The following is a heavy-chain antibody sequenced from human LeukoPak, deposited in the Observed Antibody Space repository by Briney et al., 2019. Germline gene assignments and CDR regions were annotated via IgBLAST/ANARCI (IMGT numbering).Heavy chain of an antibody. Sequence: SEALSLTCTVSGGSISSYYWSWIRQPPGKGLEWIGYIYYSGSTNYNPSLKSRVTISVDTSKNQSSLKLSSVTAADTAVYYCARTHYSSGWYSGLRNWFDPWGQGTLVTVSS. CDR1: GGSISSYY. CDR2: IYYSGST. J-gene: IGHJ5*02. CDR3: ARTHYSSGWYSGLRNWFDP. V-gene: IGHV4-59*01. D-gene: IGHD6-19*01.